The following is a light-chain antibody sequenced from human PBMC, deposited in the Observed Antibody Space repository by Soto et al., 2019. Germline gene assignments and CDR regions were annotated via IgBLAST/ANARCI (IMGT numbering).Light chain of an antibody. CDR1: QSVLYSSNNKNY. J-gene: IGKJ4*01. CDR3: QQYYSTPLT. V-gene: IGKV4-1*01. CDR2: WAS. Sequence: DIVMTQSPDSLAVSLGERATINCKSSQSVLYSSNNKNYLAWYQQKPGQPPKLLIYWASTRESGVPDRFSGSGSGTDSTLTISSLQAEDVAVYYCQQYYSTPLTFGGGTKV.